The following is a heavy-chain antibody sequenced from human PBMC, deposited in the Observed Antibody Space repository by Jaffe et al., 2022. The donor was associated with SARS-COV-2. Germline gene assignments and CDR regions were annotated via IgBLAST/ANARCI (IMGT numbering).Heavy chain of an antibody. D-gene: IGHD3-10*01. CDR1: GFTFSSYW. CDR3: ARRGGSGSYYFYYYYYYMDV. V-gene: IGHV3-7*01. Sequence: EVQLVESGGGLVQPGGSLRLSCAASGFTFSSYWMSWVRQAPGKGLEWVANIKQDGSEKYYVDSVKGRFTISRDNAKNSLYLQMNSLRAEDTAVYYCARRGGSGSYYFYYYYYYMDVWGKGTTVTVSS. J-gene: IGHJ6*03. CDR2: IKQDGSEK.